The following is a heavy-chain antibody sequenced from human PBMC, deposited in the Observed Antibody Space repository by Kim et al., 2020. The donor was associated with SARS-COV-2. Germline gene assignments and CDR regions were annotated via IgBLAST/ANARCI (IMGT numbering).Heavy chain of an antibody. CDR1: GFTFSSYE. D-gene: IGHD3-9*01. CDR3: ARGSGRYFERNFDY. J-gene: IGHJ4*02. CDR2: ISSSGSTI. V-gene: IGHV3-48*03. Sequence: GGSLRLSCAASGFTFSSYEMNWVRQAPGKGLEWVSYISSSGSTIYYADSVKGRFTISRDNAKNSLYLQMNSLRAEETAVYYCARGSGRYFERNFDYWGQGTLVTVSS.